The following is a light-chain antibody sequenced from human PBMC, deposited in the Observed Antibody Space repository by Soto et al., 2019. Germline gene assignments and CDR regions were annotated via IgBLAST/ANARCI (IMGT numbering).Light chain of an antibody. CDR3: QAWDSSLYV. V-gene: IGLV3-1*01. CDR1: KLGDQY. CDR2: QDS. J-gene: IGLJ1*01. Sequence: SYELTQPPSVSVSPGQTASITCSGDKLGDQYACWYQQKPGQSPVLVIYQDSKRPSGIPERFSGSNSGNTATLTISGTQAMEEADYYCQAWDSSLYVFGTGTKVTVL.